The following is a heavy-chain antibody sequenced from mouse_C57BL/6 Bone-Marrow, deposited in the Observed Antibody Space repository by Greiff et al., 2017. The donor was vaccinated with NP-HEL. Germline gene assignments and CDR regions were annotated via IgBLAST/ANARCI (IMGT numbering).Heavy chain of an antibody. CDR1: GYTFTDYY. CDR2: INPYNGGT. V-gene: IGHV1-19*01. J-gene: IGHJ3*01. D-gene: IGHD2-4*01. Sequence: EGQRKKEGKGRGKKGKSGKLSCKASGYTFTDYYMNWVKQSHGKSLEWIGVINPYNGGTSYNQKFKGKATLTVDKSSSTAYMELNSLTSEDSAVYYCARSVYYDYVSGWFAYWGQGTLVTVSA. CDR3: ARSVYYDYVSGWFAY.